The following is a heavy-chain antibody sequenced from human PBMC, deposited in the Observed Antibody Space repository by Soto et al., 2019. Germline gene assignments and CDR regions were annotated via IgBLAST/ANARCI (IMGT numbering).Heavy chain of an antibody. CDR2: INAGNGNT. CDR3: ARGVGYCSSTSCPYNWFDP. D-gene: IGHD2-2*01. V-gene: IGHV1-3*01. CDR1: GYTFTSYA. J-gene: IGHJ5*02. Sequence: GASVKVSCKASGYTFTSYAMHWVRQAPGQRLEWMGWINAGNGNTKYSQKFQGRVTMTRDTSISTAYMELSRLRSDDTAVYYCARGVGYCSSTSCPYNWFDPWGQGTLVTVS.